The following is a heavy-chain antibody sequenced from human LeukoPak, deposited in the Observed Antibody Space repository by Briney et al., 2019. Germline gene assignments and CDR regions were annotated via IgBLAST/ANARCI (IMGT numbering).Heavy chain of an antibody. V-gene: IGHV1-18*01. CDR2: ISAYTGNT. D-gene: IGHD3-10*01. Sequence: GASVKVSCKASGYTFTSYEISWVRQAPGQGLEWMGRISAYTGNTNYAQKLQGRVTMTRDTSISTAYMELSRLRSDDTAVYYCARTTGSAWDAFDIWGQGTMVTVSS. CDR1: GYTFTSYE. CDR3: ARTTGSAWDAFDI. J-gene: IGHJ3*02.